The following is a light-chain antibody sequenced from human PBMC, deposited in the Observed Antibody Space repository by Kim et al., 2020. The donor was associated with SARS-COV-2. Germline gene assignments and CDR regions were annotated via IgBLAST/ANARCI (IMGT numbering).Light chain of an antibody. J-gene: IGKJ1*01. CDR1: RSLSSR. Sequence: LAPGERATPSRRASRSLSSRLAWYQQTPGQAPRLLIYDVSNRATGIPARFSGSGSGTDFTLTIGSLEPEDFAVYYCQQRANWPVTFGQGTKVEIK. CDR3: QQRANWPVT. CDR2: DVS. V-gene: IGKV3-11*01.